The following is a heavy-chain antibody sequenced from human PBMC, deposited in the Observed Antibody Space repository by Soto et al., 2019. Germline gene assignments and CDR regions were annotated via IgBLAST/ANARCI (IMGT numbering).Heavy chain of an antibody. CDR2: IYYSGST. CDR3: ARNKKWLLLDY. J-gene: IGHJ4*02. V-gene: IGHV4-59*12. D-gene: IGHD3-22*01. CDR1: GGSNSSYY. Sequence: ETLSLTCSVSGGSNSSYYWSSIRQPPGKGLEWIGYIYYSGSTNYNPSLKSRVTISVDRSKNQFSLKLSSVTAADTAVYYCARNKKWLLLDYWGQGTLVTVSS.